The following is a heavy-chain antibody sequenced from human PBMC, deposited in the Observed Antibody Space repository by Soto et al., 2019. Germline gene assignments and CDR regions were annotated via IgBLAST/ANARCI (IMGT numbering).Heavy chain of an antibody. CDR1: GFTFSSYA. J-gene: IGHJ4*02. D-gene: IGHD3-22*01. CDR2: ISYDGSNK. V-gene: IGHV3-30-3*01. Sequence: PGGSLRLSCAASGFTFSSYAMHWVRQAPGKGLEWVAVISYDGSNKYYADSVKGRFTISRDNSKNTLYLQMNSLRAEDTAVYYCARDTTMIVVVSPIDYWGRGTLVTVSS. CDR3: ARDTTMIVVVSPIDY.